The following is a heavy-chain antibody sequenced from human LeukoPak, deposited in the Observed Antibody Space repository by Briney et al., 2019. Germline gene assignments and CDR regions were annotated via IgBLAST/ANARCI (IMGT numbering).Heavy chain of an antibody. D-gene: IGHD3-22*01. J-gene: IGHJ5*02. CDR3: AKDLIPWYYYDSSGSFNWFDP. CDR2: ISYDGSNK. Sequence: GGSLRLSCAASGFTFSSYGMHWVRQAPGKGLEWVAVISYDGSNKYYADSVKGRFTISRDNSKNTLYLQMNSLRAEDTAVYYCAKDLIPWYYYDSSGSFNWFDPWGQGTLVTVSS. V-gene: IGHV3-30*18. CDR1: GFTFSSYG.